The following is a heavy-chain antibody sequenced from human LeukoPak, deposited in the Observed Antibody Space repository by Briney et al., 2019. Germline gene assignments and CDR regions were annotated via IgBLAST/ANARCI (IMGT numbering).Heavy chain of an antibody. CDR2: ISGSGGST. D-gene: IGHD2-15*01. CDR1: GFTFSDHY. V-gene: IGHV3-23*01. CDR3: AKDQEYCSGGSCLFDY. Sequence: PGGSLRLSCAASGFTFSDHYMDWVRQAPGKGLEWVSAISGSGGSTYYADSVKGRFTISRDNSKNTLYLQMNSLRAEDTAVYYCAKDQEYCSGGSCLFDYWGQGTLVTVSS. J-gene: IGHJ4*02.